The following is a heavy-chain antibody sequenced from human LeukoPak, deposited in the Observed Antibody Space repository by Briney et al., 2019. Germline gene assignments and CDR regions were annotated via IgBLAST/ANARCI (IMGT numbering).Heavy chain of an antibody. V-gene: IGHV1-8*01. J-gene: IGHJ1*01. Sequence: GASVTVSCKASGYPFTIYNVNWGRQATGQGLEWMGWMNTNSGNTGYSQNFQGRVTMTRDTSISTAYMELSSLMSEDTAVYYCARGLPKAVLGMVIEDWGQGTLVTVSS. CDR1: GYPFTIYN. D-gene: IGHD3-3*01. CDR3: ARGLPKAVLGMVIED. CDR2: MNTNSGNT.